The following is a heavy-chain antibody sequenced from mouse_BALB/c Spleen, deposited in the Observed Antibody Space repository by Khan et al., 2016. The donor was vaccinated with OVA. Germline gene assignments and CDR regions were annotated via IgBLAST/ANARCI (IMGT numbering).Heavy chain of an antibody. CDR2: IWSDGRT. CDR3: SRHQFPLSMDS. J-gene: IGHJ4*01. CDR1: GFSLTSFA. Sequence: VELVESGPDLVAPSQSLSITCSVSGFSLTSFAIHWVRQPPGKGLEWLVVIWSDGRTTYHSSLKSRLSISKDNSKSQVFLKINSLQTDDTAMYYCSRHQFPLSMDSWGQGTSVTVSS. V-gene: IGHV2-6-2*01.